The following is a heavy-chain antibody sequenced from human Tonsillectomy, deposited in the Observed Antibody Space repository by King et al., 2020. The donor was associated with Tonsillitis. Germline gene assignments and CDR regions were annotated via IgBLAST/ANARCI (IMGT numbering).Heavy chain of an antibody. V-gene: IGHV3-21*01. J-gene: IGHJ4*02. CDR2: ISYSSGYI. CDR1: GFTFSSYN. CDR3: ARDQDSGYVN. D-gene: IGHD5-12*01. Sequence: VQLVESGGGLVKPGGSLRLSCAASGFTFSSYNMNWVRQAPGKGLEWVSSISYSSGYIIYADSVKGRFTISRDNAKTSLYLQMNSLRAEDTAVYYCARDQDSGYVNWGQGTLVTVSS.